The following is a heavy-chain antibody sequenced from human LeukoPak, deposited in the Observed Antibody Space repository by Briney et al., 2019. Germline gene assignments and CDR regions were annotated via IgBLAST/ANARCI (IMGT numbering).Heavy chain of an antibody. CDR1: GFTFSSYS. CDR2: ISSSSSYI. J-gene: IGHJ3*02. V-gene: IGHV3-21*01. Sequence: PGGSLRLSCAASGFTFSSYSVNWVRQAPGKGLEWVSSISSSSSYIYYADSVKGRFTISRDNAKNSLYLQMNSLRAEDTAVYYCARDSGYCSGGSCYSDASDIWGQGTMVTVPS. D-gene: IGHD2-15*01. CDR3: ARDSGYCSGGSCYSDASDI.